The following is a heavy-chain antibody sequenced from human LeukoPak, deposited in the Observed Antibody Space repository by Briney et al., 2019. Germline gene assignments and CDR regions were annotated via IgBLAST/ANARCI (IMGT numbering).Heavy chain of an antibody. Sequence: ASVKVSCKVSGYTLTELSMHWVRQAPGKGLEWMGGFDPEDGETICAQKFQGRVTMTEDTSTDTAYMELSSLRSEDTAVYYCATPVVLRAPYYFDYWGQGTLVTVSS. J-gene: IGHJ4*02. CDR1: GYTLTELS. CDR3: ATPVVLRAPYYFDY. CDR2: FDPEDGET. V-gene: IGHV1-24*01. D-gene: IGHD2-21*01.